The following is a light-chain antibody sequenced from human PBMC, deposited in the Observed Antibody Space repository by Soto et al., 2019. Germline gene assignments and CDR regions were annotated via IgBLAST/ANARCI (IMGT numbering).Light chain of an antibody. J-gene: IGLJ1*01. CDR2: GVT. Sequence: QSALTQPASVSGSPGQSITISCTGTSSDVGGYNYVSWYQQHPGIAPKLLIYGVTNRPSGVSTRLSGSKSGNTASLTISGLQAEEEADYHCSSYTSASTLLYLFGTGTKLTVL. V-gene: IGLV2-14*01. CDR1: SSDVGGYNY. CDR3: SSYTSASTLLYL.